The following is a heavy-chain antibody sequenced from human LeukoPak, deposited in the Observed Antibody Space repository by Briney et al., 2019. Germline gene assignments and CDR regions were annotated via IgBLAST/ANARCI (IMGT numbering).Heavy chain of an antibody. CDR1: GGSISSYY. D-gene: IGHD3-22*01. J-gene: IGHJ4*02. Sequence: SETLSLTCTFSGGSISSYYWSWIWQPAGKGLEWIGRIHTSGSTNYNPSLKSRVTMSVDTSKNQFSLKLSPVTAADTAVYYCARDQYYYDSSGYRFDYWGQGTLVTVSS. CDR2: IHTSGST. CDR3: ARDQYYYDSSGYRFDY. V-gene: IGHV4-4*07.